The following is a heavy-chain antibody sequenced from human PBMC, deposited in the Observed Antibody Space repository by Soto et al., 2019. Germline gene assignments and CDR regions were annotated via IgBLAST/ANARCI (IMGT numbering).Heavy chain of an antibody. Sequence: EVQLFESGGGLVQPGGSLRLSCTASGFAFAGYAMTWVRQAPGKGLEWVSTLSDSGVTTYYADSVKGRFTISRDNSKNTLYLQMDSLRAEDTAVYYCAKDRPRDYSVGAPRGDWFDPWGQGTLVTVSS. CDR3: AKDRPRDYSVGAPRGDWFDP. D-gene: IGHD1-26*01. CDR1: GFAFAGYA. J-gene: IGHJ5*02. V-gene: IGHV3-23*01. CDR2: LSDSGVTT.